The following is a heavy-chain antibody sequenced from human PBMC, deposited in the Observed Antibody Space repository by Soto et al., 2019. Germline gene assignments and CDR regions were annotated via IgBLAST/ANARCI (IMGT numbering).Heavy chain of an antibody. CDR3: ARDRAVTIFGVVIIGYYYGMDV. D-gene: IGHD3-3*01. CDR2: INAGNGNT. Sequence: GASVKVSCKASGYTFTSYAMHWVRQAPGQRLEWMGWINAGNGNTKYSQKFQGRVTITRDTSAGTAYMELSSLRSEDTAVYYCARDRAVTIFGVVIIGYYYGMDVWGQGTTVTVSS. CDR1: GYTFTSYA. J-gene: IGHJ6*02. V-gene: IGHV1-3*01.